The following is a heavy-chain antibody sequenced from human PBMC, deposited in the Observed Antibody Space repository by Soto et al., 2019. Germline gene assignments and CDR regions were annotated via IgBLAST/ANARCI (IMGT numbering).Heavy chain of an antibody. Sequence: EVQLVESGGGLVKPGGSLRLSCAASGFSFSTYNMNWVRQAPGKGLGWVSSIDASSTHIYYADSVKGRFTISRDNGKSSLYLQMDSLRAEDTALYYCVRQQYDFLVDPWGQGTLVTVSS. CDR3: VRQQYDFLVDP. CDR2: IDASSTHI. V-gene: IGHV3-21*01. CDR1: GFSFSTYN. D-gene: IGHD3-16*01. J-gene: IGHJ5*02.